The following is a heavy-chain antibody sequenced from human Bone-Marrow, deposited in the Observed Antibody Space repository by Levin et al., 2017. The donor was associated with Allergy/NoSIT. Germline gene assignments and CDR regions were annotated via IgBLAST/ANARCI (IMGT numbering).Heavy chain of an antibody. CDR2: TYSSGST. V-gene: IGHV3-53*01. Sequence: LSLTCAPSGFAVNTNYMKWVRQAPGKGLEWVSITYSSGSTYYADSVKGRFTISRDNSKNTLFLQMNSLRADDSAVYYCARGLYYDYYMDVWGKGTPVTVSS. J-gene: IGHJ6*03. CDR3: ARGLYYDYYMDV. CDR1: GFAVNTNY. D-gene: IGHD3-16*01.